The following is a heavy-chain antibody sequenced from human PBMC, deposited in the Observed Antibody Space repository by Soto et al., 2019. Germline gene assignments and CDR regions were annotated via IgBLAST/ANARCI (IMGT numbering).Heavy chain of an antibody. CDR2: INPNSGGT. Sequence: ASVKVSCKASGYTFTGYYMHWLRQAPGQGLEWMGWINPNSGGTNYAQKFQGRVTMTRDTSISTAYMELSRLRSDDTAVYYCARTLIVVVPAALPSYYYYGMDVWGQGATVTVSS. J-gene: IGHJ6*01. CDR1: GYTFTGYY. CDR3: ARTLIVVVPAALPSYYYYGMDV. D-gene: IGHD2-2*01. V-gene: IGHV1-2*02.